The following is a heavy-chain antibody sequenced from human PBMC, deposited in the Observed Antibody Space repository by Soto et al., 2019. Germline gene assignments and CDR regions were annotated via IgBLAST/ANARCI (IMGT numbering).Heavy chain of an antibody. CDR3: AREEYYAFDY. Sequence: QVHLVQSGAEVRKPGASVKVSCKASGYSFTSYAMHWVRQAPGQRLEWMGWINAGNGNRKYSQKFQGRVTITRDTSASTAYMELSSLRSEDTAVYYCAREEYYAFDYWGQGTLVTVSS. J-gene: IGHJ4*02. V-gene: IGHV1-3*01. CDR1: GYSFTSYA. CDR2: INAGNGNR. D-gene: IGHD3-3*01.